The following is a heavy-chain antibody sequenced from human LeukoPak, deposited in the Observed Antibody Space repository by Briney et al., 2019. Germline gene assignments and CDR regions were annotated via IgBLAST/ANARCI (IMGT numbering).Heavy chain of an antibody. V-gene: IGHV3-53*01. CDR2: IYSGGRT. CDR1: RFTLGNNY. J-gene: IGHJ5*02. CDR3: ARDGAAAASGTWA. Sequence: GRSLRLSRAASRFTLGNNYMNWVRQAPGKGLEWISLIYSGGRTHYADSVKGRFTISRDNSKNTLYPQMNNVRAEDTAVYYCARDGAAAASGTWAWGQGTLVTVSS. D-gene: IGHD6-13*01.